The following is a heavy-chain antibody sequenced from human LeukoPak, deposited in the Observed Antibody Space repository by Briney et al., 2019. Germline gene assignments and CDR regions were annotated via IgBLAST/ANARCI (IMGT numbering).Heavy chain of an antibody. J-gene: IGHJ2*01. CDR2: IYYSGST. Sequence: SETLSLTCTVSGGSVSSGSYYWSWIRQPPGKGLEWIGYIYYSGSTNYNPSLKSRDTISVDTSKNQFSLKLSSVTAADTAVYYCVAVVTPFGYFDLWGRGTLVTVSS. D-gene: IGHD4-23*01. CDR1: GGSVSSGSYY. CDR3: VAVVTPFGYFDL. V-gene: IGHV4-61*01.